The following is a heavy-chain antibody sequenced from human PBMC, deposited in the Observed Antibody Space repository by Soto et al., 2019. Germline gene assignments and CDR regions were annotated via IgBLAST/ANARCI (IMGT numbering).Heavy chain of an antibody. J-gene: IGHJ4*02. V-gene: IGHV3-9*01. Sequence: EVQLVDSGGGLVQPGRSLRLSCVASGFTFDDYAFHWVRQAPGKGLEWVSGISWNRGIIGYADSVQGRFTISRDNAKNSLYLQMNSLRGEDTAFYYCTRSIGPSFYSALDYCGQGTLVTVSS. CDR1: GFTFDDYA. D-gene: IGHD2-15*01. CDR2: ISWNRGII. CDR3: TRSIGPSFYSALDY.